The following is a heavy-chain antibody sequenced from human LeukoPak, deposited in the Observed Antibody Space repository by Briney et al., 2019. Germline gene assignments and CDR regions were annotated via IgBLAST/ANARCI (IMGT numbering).Heavy chain of an antibody. CDR3: AKRSTMVRGVIDY. V-gene: IGHV3-48*03. CDR1: GFTFSSYE. CDR2: ISSSGSTR. D-gene: IGHD3-10*01. J-gene: IGHJ4*02. Sequence: PGGSLRLSCAASGFTFSSYEMYWVRQAPGKGLEWVSYISSSGSTRYYVDSVKGRFTISRDNSKNTLYLQMNSLRAEDTAVYYCAKRSTMVRGVIDYWGQGTLVTVSS.